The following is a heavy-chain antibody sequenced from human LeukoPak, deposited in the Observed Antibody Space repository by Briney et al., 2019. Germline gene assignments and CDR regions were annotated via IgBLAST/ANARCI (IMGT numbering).Heavy chain of an antibody. Sequence: SETLSLTCGVSGYSISSGYYWGWIRQPPGKGLEWIGYISYSEGSNYNPSLESRVTISLDTSKNQFSLKLTSVTATDTAVYCCARLSGSYYGSVDYWGQGSLVTVSS. CDR2: ISYSEGS. J-gene: IGHJ4*02. CDR1: GYSISSGYY. D-gene: IGHD1-26*01. V-gene: IGHV4-38-2*01. CDR3: ARLSGSYYGSVDY.